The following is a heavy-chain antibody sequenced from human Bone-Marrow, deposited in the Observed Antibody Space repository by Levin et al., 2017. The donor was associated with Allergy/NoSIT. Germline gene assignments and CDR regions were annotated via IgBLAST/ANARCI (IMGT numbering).Heavy chain of an antibody. J-gene: IGHJ5*02. V-gene: IGHV3-74*01. D-gene: IGHD3-22*01. CDR2: INNDASKT. CDR1: GFTFSNYW. Sequence: PGGSLRLSCAASGFTFSNYWMHWVRQAPGKGLVWVSVINNDASKTNYADSVKGRFTISRDNAKNTLYLQMNSLRAEDTAMYYCVRQFSSGGPWGQGTLVTVSS. CDR3: VRQFSSGGP.